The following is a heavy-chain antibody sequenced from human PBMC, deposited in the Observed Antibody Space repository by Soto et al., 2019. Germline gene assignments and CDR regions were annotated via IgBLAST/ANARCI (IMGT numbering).Heavy chain of an antibody. D-gene: IGHD1-26*01. CDR3: ARLRAVGATAADC. V-gene: IGHV4-31*03. CDR1: GASISSGNYY. Sequence: SETMSLTCTVSGASISSGNYYWTWIRQHTGEGLEWIGYIYYSGGTFYNPSLKSRLSMSVDTSKNQFSLRLNSVTAADTAVYYCARLRAVGATAADCWGQGTLVTVSS. J-gene: IGHJ4*02. CDR2: IYYSGGT.